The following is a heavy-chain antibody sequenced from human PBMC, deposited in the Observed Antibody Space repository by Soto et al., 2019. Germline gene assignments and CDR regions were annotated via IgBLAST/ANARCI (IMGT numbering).Heavy chain of an antibody. J-gene: IGHJ4*02. CDR1: GYSFTSYW. CDR2: IYPGDSDT. Sequence: GESVKISFKGSGYSFTSYWIGWVRQMPGKGLEWMGIIYPGDSDTRYSPSFQGQVTISADKSISTAYLQWSSLKASDTAMYYCARRSAAAGTSGPFDYWGQGTLVTVSS. CDR3: ARRSAAAGTSGPFDY. V-gene: IGHV5-51*01. D-gene: IGHD6-13*01.